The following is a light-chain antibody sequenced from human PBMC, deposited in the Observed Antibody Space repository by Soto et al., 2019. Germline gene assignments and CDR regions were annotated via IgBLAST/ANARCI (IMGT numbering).Light chain of an antibody. CDR3: QQYNNWPPWYT. CDR1: QSVSSN. J-gene: IGKJ2*01. CDR2: GAS. V-gene: IGKV3-15*01. Sequence: EIVMTQSPATLSVSPGERATLSCRASQSVSSNLAWYQQKPGQAPRLLIYGASTRATGIPARFSGSGSGTGFTLTISSLQSEDFVVYYCQQYNNWPPWYTFGQGTKLEIK.